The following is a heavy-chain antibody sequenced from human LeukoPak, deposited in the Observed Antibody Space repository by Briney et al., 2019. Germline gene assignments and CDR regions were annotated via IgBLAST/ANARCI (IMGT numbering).Heavy chain of an antibody. CDR3: ARGGDSGYDFGLVDY. CDR2: ISYDGSNK. Sequence: PGGSLRLSCAASGFTFSSYAMHWVRQAPGKGLEWVAVISYDGSNKYYADSVKGRFTISRDNSKNTLYLQMNSLRAEDTAVYYCARGGDSGYDFGLVDYWGQGTLVTVSS. D-gene: IGHD5-12*01. CDR1: GFTFSSYA. V-gene: IGHV3-30-3*01. J-gene: IGHJ4*02.